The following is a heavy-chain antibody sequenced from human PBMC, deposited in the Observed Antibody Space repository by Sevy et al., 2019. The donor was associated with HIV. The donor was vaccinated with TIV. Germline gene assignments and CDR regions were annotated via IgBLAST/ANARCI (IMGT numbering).Heavy chain of an antibody. CDR3: AGGRYDSSGSFDAFDI. CDR1: GFTFSDYY. J-gene: IGHJ3*02. D-gene: IGHD3-22*01. Sequence: GGSLRLSCAVSGFTFSDYYMTWIRQSPGKGLEWVSYISSGSSYTNYADPVKGRFTISRDNAKNTLYLQMNSLRAEDTALYYCAGGRYDSSGSFDAFDIWGQGTMVTVSS. V-gene: IGHV3-11*03. CDR2: ISSGSSYT.